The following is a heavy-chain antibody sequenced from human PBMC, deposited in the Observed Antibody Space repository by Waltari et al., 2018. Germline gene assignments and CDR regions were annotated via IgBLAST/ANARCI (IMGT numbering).Heavy chain of an antibody. D-gene: IGHD2-8*02. J-gene: IGHJ5*02. CDR3: ARTTLVVYRIDP. CDR1: GGSISSISYY. V-gene: IGHV4-39*07. Sequence: QLHLQESNPGLVSPSDTLSVTCTVSGGSISSISYYWGWPRQPPGKGLEWIGSIYYSGSTYYNPSLKSRVTISVDKSKNQFSLKLSYVTAADTAVYYCARTTLVVYRIDPWGQGTLVTVSS. CDR2: IYYSGST.